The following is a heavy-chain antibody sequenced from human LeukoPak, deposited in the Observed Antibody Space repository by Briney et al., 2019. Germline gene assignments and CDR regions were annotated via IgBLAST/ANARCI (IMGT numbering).Heavy chain of an antibody. CDR3: ARQYHDFWSGYYSYYYYGMDV. CDR2: ISYDGSNK. Sequence: PGGSLRLSCAASGSTFSSYAMHWVRQAPGKGLEWVAVISYDGSNKYYADSVKGRFTISRDNSKNTLYLQMNSLRAEDTAVYYCARQYHDFWSGYYSYYYYGMDVWGQGTTVTVSS. CDR1: GSTFSSYA. D-gene: IGHD3-3*01. V-gene: IGHV3-30-3*01. J-gene: IGHJ6*02.